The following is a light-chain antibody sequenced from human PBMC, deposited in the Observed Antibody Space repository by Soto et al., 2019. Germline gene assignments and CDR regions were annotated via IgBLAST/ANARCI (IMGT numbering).Light chain of an antibody. V-gene: IGLV1-47*02. Sequence: QSALTQPPSTSGTPGQRVTISCSGSSSNIGSNYVSWYQQLPGTAPKLLIYSNNQRPSGAPERFSGSKSGTSASLVIRGLRSEDEAEYYCTAWGDSLSGYVFGTGTKV. CDR2: SNN. CDR3: TAWGDSLSGYV. J-gene: IGLJ1*01. CDR1: SSNIGSNY.